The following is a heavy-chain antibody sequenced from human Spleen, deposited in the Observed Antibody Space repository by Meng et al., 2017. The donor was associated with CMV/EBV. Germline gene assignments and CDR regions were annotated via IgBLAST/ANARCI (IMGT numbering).Heavy chain of an antibody. CDR2: IYYSGST. V-gene: IGHV4-39*07. CDR1: GGSISSSSYF. CDR3: ARDTIRMTTVTMGYYYYGMDV. Sequence: SETLSLTCTVSGGSISSSSYFWSWIRQPPGKGLEWIGSIYYSGSTYYNPSLTSRVTISVDTSQFSLNLSSVTAADTAVYYCARDTIRMTTVTMGYYYYGMDVWGQGTTVTVSS. D-gene: IGHD4-17*01. J-gene: IGHJ6*02.